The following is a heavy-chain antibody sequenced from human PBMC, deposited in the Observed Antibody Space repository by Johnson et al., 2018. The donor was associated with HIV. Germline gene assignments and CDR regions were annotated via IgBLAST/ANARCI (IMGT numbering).Heavy chain of an antibody. CDR3: TTDHGSGDSCGGGGSCYNAFDI. J-gene: IGHJ3*02. CDR1: GFTFSNAW. D-gene: IGHD2-15*01. V-gene: IGHV3-15*01. Sequence: EVQLVESGGGLVKPGESLRLSCAASGFTFSNAWMHWVRQAPGKGLEWVGRIKSKTDGGTTDYAAPVKGRFTISRDDSKNTLYLQMNSLKIEDTAGYYCTTDHGSGDSCGGGGSCYNAFDIWGQGTMVTVSS. CDR2: IKSKTDGGTT.